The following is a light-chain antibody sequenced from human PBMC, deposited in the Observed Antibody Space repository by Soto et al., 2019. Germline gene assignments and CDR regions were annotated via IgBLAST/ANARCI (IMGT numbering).Light chain of an antibody. Sequence: ETVLTQSPATLSLSSGERATLSCRASQSVSPYLAWYQQKPGQAPRLLIYDASKRATGIPGRFSGSGSGTDFTLSISGLEPEDFAVYYCQQRSTWPLTFGGVTKV. CDR2: DAS. V-gene: IGKV3-11*01. CDR1: QSVSPY. J-gene: IGKJ4*02. CDR3: QQRSTWPLT.